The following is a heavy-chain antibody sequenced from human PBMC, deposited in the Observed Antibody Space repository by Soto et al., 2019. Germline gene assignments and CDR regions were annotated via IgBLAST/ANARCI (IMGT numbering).Heavy chain of an antibody. CDR2: INPSGGST. V-gene: IGHV1-46*01. CDR3: AREPGSRVPTVTEPYYYYYYGMDV. CDR1: GYTFTSYY. J-gene: IGHJ6*02. D-gene: IGHD4-4*01. Sequence: QVQLVQSGAEVKKPGASVKVSCKASGYTFTSYYMHWVRQAPGQGLEWMGIINPSGGSTSYAQKFQGRVTMTRDTSTSTVYMELSSLRSEDTAVYCCAREPGSRVPTVTEPYYYYYYGMDVWGQGTTVTVSS.